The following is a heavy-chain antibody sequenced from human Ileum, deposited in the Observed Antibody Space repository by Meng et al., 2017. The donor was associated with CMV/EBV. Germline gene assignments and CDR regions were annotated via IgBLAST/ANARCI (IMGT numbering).Heavy chain of an antibody. CDR1: GFTVGDYA. Sequence: SRTASGFTVGDYAMSWVRQAPGKGLEGVGFIRSKAYGGTIGYAASVKGRFTISRGDSKSIAYLQMNSLKNENTAVYYCVNHGAAIAYYYGMDVWGQGTMVTVSS. J-gene: IGHJ6*02. V-gene: IGHV3-49*04. D-gene: IGHD2-2*02. CDR3: VNHGAAIAYYYGMDV. CDR2: IRSKAYGGTI.